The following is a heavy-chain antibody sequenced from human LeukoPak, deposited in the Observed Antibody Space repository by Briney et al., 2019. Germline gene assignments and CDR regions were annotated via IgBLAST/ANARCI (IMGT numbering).Heavy chain of an antibody. V-gene: IGHV1-18*01. CDR2: MSVYNGNT. Sequence: ASVKVSCKASGYTFINYGISWVRQAPGQGLEWMGWMSVYNGNTNYAQKLQGRVTMTTDTSTSTAYMELRSLRSDDTAVYYCARGGLDEDIVVVPAASGAFDIWGQGTMVTVSS. CDR3: ARGGLDEDIVVVPAASGAFDI. J-gene: IGHJ3*02. D-gene: IGHD2-2*01. CDR1: GYTFINYG.